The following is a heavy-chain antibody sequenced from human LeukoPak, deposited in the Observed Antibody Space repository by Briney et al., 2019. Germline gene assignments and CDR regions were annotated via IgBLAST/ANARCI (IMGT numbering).Heavy chain of an antibody. V-gene: IGHV3-23*01. J-gene: IGHJ4*02. D-gene: IGHD2-2*01. CDR2: ISGSGDNT. CDR3: AKVKAPDAIASYFDY. CDR1: GFTFSTYA. Sequence: GGSLRLSCAASGFTFSTYAMSWVRQAPGKGLEWVSSISGSGDNTYYADSVKGQFTLSRDNSKNTLDLQMNSLRVEDTAIYHCAKVKAPDAIASYFDYWGQGTLVTVSS.